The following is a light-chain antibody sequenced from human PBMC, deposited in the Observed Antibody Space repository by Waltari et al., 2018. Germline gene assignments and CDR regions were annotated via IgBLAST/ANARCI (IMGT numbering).Light chain of an antibody. V-gene: IGLV4-69*01. CDR3: QTWDTGGVV. CDR1: SGHSSYD. J-gene: IGLJ3*02. CDR2: VTSGGSH. Sequence: QVVLTQSPSASASLGASVKLTCILSSGHSSYDIAWHQQRPEKGPRYLMKVTSGGSHIKGDGISNRLSVSSSGAERYLTISSLQSEDEADYYCQTWDTGGVVFGGGTRLTAL.